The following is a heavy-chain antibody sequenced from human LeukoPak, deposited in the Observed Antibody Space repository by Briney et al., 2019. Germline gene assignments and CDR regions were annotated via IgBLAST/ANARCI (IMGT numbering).Heavy chain of an antibody. D-gene: IGHD3-10*01. CDR3: ARVEEVRGGITSFDY. J-gene: IGHJ4*02. V-gene: IGHV1-18*01. CDR1: GYXFTSYA. Sequence: ASVKVSCKASGYXFTSYAISWVRQAPGQGLEWMGWISVYNGNTNYAQKLQGRVTVTTDTSTSTAYMELRSLTSDDTAVYYCARVEEVRGGITSFDYWGQGTLVTVSS. CDR2: ISVYNGNT.